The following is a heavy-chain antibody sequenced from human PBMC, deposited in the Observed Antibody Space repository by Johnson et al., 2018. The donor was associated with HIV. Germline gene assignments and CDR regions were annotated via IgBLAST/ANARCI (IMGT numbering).Heavy chain of an antibody. J-gene: IGHJ3*02. D-gene: IGHD1-26*01. V-gene: IGHV3-13*01. CDR2: IGTAGDT. CDR3: ARGDRSTYYRRGAFDI. CDR1: GFTFSNYW. Sequence: MQLVESGGGLVQPGGSLRLSCAASGFTFSNYWMSWVRQAPGKGLEWVSAIGTAGDTYYPGSVQGRFTISRENAKNSLYLQMNSLRAEDTAAYSCARGDRSTYYRRGAFDIWGQGTMVTVSS.